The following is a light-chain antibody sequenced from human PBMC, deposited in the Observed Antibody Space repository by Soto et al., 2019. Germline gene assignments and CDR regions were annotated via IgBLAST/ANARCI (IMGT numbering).Light chain of an antibody. CDR2: LAS. CDR3: MQALQTPR. J-gene: IGKJ1*01. CDR1: HMLLHSNGNNY. V-gene: IGKV2-28*01. Sequence: MLMTQSPLSLPFTPGEPASVSCISSHMLLHSNGNNYLDWYLQKPGQSPQLLIYLASNRASGVPDRFSGSGSGTEFTLKISRVEAEDVGIYYCMQALQTPRFGQGTKVDIK.